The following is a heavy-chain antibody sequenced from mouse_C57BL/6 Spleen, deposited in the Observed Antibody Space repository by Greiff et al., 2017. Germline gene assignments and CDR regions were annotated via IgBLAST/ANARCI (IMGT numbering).Heavy chain of an antibody. D-gene: IGHD1-1*01. CDR1: GFSLTSYG. J-gene: IGHJ4*01. V-gene: IGHV2-6-1*01. CDR3: ARHKITTVEGAMDY. CDR2: IWSDGST. Sequence: VMLVESGPGLVAPSQSLSITCTVSGFSLTSYGVHWVRQPPGKGLEWLVVIWSDGSTTYNSARKSRLSISKDNSKSQVFLKMNSLQTDDTAMYYCARHKITTVEGAMDYWGQGTSVTVSS.